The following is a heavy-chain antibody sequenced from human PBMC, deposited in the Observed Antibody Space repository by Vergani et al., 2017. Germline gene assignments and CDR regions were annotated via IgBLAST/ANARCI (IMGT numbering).Heavy chain of an antibody. CDR3: ARVTYGGNSAETTPIDY. J-gene: IGHJ4*02. CDR2: INPNSGGT. Sequence: QVQLVQSGAEVKKPGASVKVSCKASGYTFTGYYMHWVRQAPGQGLEWMGWINPNSGGTNYAQKFQGRVTMTRDTSISTAHMELSRLRSDDTAVYYCARVTYGGNSAETTPIDYWAREPWSPSPQ. D-gene: IGHD4-23*01. V-gene: IGHV1-2*02. CDR1: GYTFTGYY.